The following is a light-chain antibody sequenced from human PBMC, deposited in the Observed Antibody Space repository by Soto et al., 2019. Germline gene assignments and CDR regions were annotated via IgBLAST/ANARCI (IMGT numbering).Light chain of an antibody. V-gene: IGKV3-15*01. CDR3: QQYANWPRT. CDR2: GAS. CDR1: QSISNN. J-gene: IGKJ3*01. Sequence: EIVMTQSPATLSVSPGERVTLSCRASQSISNNLVWYQQIPGQAPRLLMFGASAWATGVPARFSGSGSGTEFTLTISSLQSEDCAVYYCQQYANWPRTFGPGTKVDIK.